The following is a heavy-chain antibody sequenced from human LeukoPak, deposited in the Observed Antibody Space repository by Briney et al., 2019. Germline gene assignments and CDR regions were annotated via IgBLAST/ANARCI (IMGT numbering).Heavy chain of an antibody. CDR2: IYPTGTT. D-gene: IGHD5-12*01. J-gene: IGHJ3*02. CDR3: ARRSSGSSASAFDI. V-gene: IGHV4-4*07. Sequence: PSENLSLTCTVSGGSISGYYWNWIRQAAGQGLEWIGHIYPTGTTNYSPSLKSRVTMSLGTSKNQFSLRLNSLTAADTAVYYCARRSSGSSASAFDIWGQGTVVSVSS. CDR1: GGSISGYY.